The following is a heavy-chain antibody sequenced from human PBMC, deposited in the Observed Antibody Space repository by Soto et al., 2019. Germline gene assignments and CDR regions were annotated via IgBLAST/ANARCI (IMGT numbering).Heavy chain of an antibody. D-gene: IGHD6-19*01. V-gene: IGHV2-70*11. CDR1: GFSLSTSGMC. Sequence: SGPTLVNPTQTLTLTCTFSGFSLSTSGMCVSWIRQPPGKALEWLARIDWDDDKYYSTSLKTRLTISKDTSKNQVVLTMTNMDPVDTATYYCARGSYSSGSFGYWGQGTLVTVSS. CDR3: ARGSYSSGSFGY. J-gene: IGHJ4*02. CDR2: IDWDDDK.